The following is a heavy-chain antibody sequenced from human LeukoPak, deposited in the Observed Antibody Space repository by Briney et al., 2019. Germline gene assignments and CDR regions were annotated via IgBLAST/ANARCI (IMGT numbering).Heavy chain of an antibody. D-gene: IGHD3-3*01. CDR3: AKIGTDFWSGYNDH. J-gene: IGHJ4*02. V-gene: IGHV3-30*02. CDR2: IRHDGSDK. Sequence: GGSLRLSCAASGFTFSSHGMHWVRQAPGKGLEWVAFIRHDGSDKKYADSVKGRFTISRDNSKNTVYLQMNSLRTEDTAVYYCAKIGTDFWSGYNDHWGQGTLVTVSS. CDR1: GFTFSSHG.